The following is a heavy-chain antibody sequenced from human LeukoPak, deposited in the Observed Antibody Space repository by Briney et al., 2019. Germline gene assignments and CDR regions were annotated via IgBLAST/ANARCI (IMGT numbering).Heavy chain of an antibody. CDR3: ARDFGLLRPSYYMDV. D-gene: IGHD1-26*01. Sequence: ASVKVSCKASGYTFTSYYMHWVRQAPGQGLEWMGIINPSGGSTSYAQKFQGRVTMTRGMSTSTVYMELSSLRSEDTAVYYCARDFGLLRPSYYMDVWGKGTTVTVSS. J-gene: IGHJ6*03. CDR2: INPSGGST. CDR1: GYTFTSYY. V-gene: IGHV1-46*01.